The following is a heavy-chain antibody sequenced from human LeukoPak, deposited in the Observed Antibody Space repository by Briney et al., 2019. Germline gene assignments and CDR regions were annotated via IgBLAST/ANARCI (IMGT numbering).Heavy chain of an antibody. V-gene: IGHV3-30*02. CDR2: IRYDGTNK. Sequence: PGGSLRLSCAASGFTFSSCGMQWVRQAPGKGLEWVAFIRYDGTNKYYADSVKRRFTISRDNSKNTLSLQMNSLRTEDTAVYYCAKGSGRWDAFDIWGQGTMVTVSS. J-gene: IGHJ3*02. CDR3: AKGSGRWDAFDI. CDR1: GFTFSSCG. D-gene: IGHD1-26*01.